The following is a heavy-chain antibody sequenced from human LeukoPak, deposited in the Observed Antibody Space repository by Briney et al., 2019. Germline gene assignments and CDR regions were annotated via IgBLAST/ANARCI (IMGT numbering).Heavy chain of an antibody. CDR3: AKFYNILTGYYLMPYYYGMDV. CDR2: ISSSSSYT. CDR1: GFTFSDYY. V-gene: IGHV3-11*06. Sequence: GGSLRLSCAASGFTFSDYYMSWIRQAPGKGLEWVSYISSSSSYTNYADSVKGRFTISRDNAKNSLYLQMNSLRAEDTAVYYCAKFYNILTGYYLMPYYYGMDVWGQGATVIVSS. D-gene: IGHD3-9*01. J-gene: IGHJ6*02.